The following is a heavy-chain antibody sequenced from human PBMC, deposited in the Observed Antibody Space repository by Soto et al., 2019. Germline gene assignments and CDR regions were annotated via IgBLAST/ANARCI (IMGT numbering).Heavy chain of an antibody. V-gene: IGHV1-69*02. CDR1: GGTFGSYT. J-gene: IGHJ3*02. CDR3: ARLAPSEYDAFDI. D-gene: IGHD5-12*01. Sequence: SVKVSCKASGGTFGSYTISWVRQAPGQGLEWMGRIIPILGIANYAQKFQGRVTITADKSTSTAYMALSSLRSEDTAVYYCARLAPSEYDAFDIRGQGTMVTVSS. CDR2: IIPILGIA.